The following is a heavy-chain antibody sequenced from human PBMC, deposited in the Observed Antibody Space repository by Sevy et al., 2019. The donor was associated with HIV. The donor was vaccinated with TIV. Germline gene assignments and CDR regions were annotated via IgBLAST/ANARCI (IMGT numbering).Heavy chain of an antibody. D-gene: IGHD1-20*01. V-gene: IGHV1-2*06. CDR2: ITPNSGVT. Sequence: ASVKVSCKASGYSFSGYYMHWVRQAPGQGLEWMGRITPNSGVTDYAQKFQGRVTMTTDTSINTAYMELSRLKSDDTAVYYCTRKDPISGRTFDYWGQRALVTVSS. J-gene: IGHJ4*02. CDR1: GYSFSGYY. CDR3: TRKDPISGRTFDY.